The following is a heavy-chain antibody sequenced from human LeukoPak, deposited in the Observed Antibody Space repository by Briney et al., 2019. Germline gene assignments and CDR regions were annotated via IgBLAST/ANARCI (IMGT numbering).Heavy chain of an antibody. Sequence: GGSLRLSCVASGFTFSNYAMSWVRQAPGKGLEWVSAISHSGGTTYYADSMKGRFTISRENSKNTLYLHMNSLRAGDTAVYYCARVKSYSSGGLDAFDIWGQGTMVAVSS. D-gene: IGHD6-19*01. CDR1: GFTFSNYA. J-gene: IGHJ3*02. CDR3: ARVKSYSSGGLDAFDI. V-gene: IGHV3-23*01. CDR2: ISHSGGTT.